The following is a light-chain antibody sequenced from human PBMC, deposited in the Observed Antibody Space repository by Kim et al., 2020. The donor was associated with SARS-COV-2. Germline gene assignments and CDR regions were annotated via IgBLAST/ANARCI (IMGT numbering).Light chain of an antibody. CDR2: DVN. J-gene: IGLJ1*01. CDR3: ASFASGISLGP. Sequence: QSALTQPASVSGSPGQSITISCTGTSSDIGAYDYVAWYQQHPGKAPKVILYDVNKRPSGISSRFSGSKSGYTASLTISGLQAEDEADYYCASFASGISLGPFGTGTKVTVL. V-gene: IGLV2-14*03. CDR1: SSDIGAYDY.